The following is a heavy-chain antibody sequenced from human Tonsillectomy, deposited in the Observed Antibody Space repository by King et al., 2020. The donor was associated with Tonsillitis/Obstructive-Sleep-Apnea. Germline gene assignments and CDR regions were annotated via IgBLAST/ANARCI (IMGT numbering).Heavy chain of an antibody. D-gene: IGHD5-12*01. V-gene: IGHV3-23*04. J-gene: IGHJ6*03. CDR2: ISGSGGST. Sequence: QLVQSGGGLVQPGGSLRLSCAASGFTLSSYAMSWVRQAPGKGLEWVSAISGSGGSTYYADSVKGRFTISRDNSKNTLYLQMNSLRAEDTAVYYCAKGMVATIDSYHYHMDVWGKGTTVTVSS. CDR3: AKGMVATIDSYHYHMDV. CDR1: GFTLSSYA.